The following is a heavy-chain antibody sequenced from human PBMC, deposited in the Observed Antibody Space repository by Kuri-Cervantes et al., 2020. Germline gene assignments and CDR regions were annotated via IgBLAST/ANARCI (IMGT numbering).Heavy chain of an antibody. CDR3: ARRNFRPNGPFDY. J-gene: IGHJ4*02. D-gene: IGHD2-8*01. CDR1: RGSMNDYT. V-gene: IGHV4-4*07. Sequence: GSLRLTCTVSRGSMNDYTWSWIRQPAGKGLELIGRIYTNGNTIYNPSLTSRVTISVDKSKNQFSLKLSSVTAADTAVYYCARRNFRPNGPFDYWGQGTLVTVSS. CDR2: IYTNGNT.